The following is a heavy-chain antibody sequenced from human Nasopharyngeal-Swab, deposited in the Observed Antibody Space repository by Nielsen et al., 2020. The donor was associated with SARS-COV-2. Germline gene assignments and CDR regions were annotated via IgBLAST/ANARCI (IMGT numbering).Heavy chain of an antibody. CDR3: ARGKWEPSP. V-gene: IGHV3-69-1*01. J-gene: IGHJ4*02. D-gene: IGHD1-26*01. Sequence: WIRQPPGKGLEWVSYISSSSTIYYADSVKGRFIITRDNDKNSLYQQINSMRTEDTAVYYYARGKWEPSPWGQGTLVTVSS. CDR2: ISSSSTI.